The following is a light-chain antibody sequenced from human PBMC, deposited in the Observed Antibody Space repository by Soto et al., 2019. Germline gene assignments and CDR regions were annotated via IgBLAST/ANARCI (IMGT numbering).Light chain of an antibody. CDR2: GAS. V-gene: IGKV3-15*01. CDR3: QQYTNWPYT. J-gene: IGKJ2*01. Sequence: EIVMTPSPATLSVSPGERASLSCRASQRVGSNLAWYQQTAGQAPRLLIYGASTRATGIPARFSGSGSGTEFTLTISSLPSEDFAVYSCQQYTNWPYTFGQGTKLEIK. CDR1: QRVGSN.